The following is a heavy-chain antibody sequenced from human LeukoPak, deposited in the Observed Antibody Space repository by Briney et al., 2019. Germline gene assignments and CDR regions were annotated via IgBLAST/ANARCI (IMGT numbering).Heavy chain of an antibody. J-gene: IGHJ3*02. CDR3: ARDGGWPGYFDI. CDR1: GFTVSNHH. Sequence: GGSLRLSCGASGFTVSNHHMSWVRQTPGKGLEWVSVIFSGGNTYYTDSEKGRFTISRDNSKNTLYLQVNRLRAEDTAVYYCARDGGWPGYFDIWGQGTMVTVSS. CDR2: IFSGGNT. V-gene: IGHV3-53*01. D-gene: IGHD3-16*01.